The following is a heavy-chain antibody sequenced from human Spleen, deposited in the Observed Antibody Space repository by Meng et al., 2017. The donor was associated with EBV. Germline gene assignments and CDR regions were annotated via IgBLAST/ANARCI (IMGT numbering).Heavy chain of an antibody. J-gene: IGHJ4*02. D-gene: IGHD4-23*01. CDR2: INHSGSN. Sequence: QWVSGPFMPSAILSLTCAVYIGAFGDNYGSWIRQPPGKGLEWIGEINHSGSNNYNPSLKSRITISIDTSRNQFPLRLSSVTAADTAIYYCARGVRWLRSNFDYWGQGTLVTVSS. V-gene: IGHV4-34*02. CDR1: IGAFGDNY. CDR3: ARGVRWLRSNFDY.